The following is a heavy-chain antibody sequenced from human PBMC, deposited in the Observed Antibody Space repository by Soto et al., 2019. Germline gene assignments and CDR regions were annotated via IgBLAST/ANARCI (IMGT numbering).Heavy chain of an antibody. Sequence: QVQLVQSGAEVKKPGTSVKVSCKASGYTFTSYGISWVRQAPGQGLEWMGWISAYNGNTNYAQKLQGRVTMTTDTSTSTAYMELRSLRSDDTAVYYCARSLVLRYFDWLEEWFDPWGQGTLVTVSS. CDR3: ARSLVLRYFDWLEEWFDP. CDR1: GYTFTSYG. CDR2: ISAYNGNT. V-gene: IGHV1-18*01. J-gene: IGHJ5*02. D-gene: IGHD3-9*01.